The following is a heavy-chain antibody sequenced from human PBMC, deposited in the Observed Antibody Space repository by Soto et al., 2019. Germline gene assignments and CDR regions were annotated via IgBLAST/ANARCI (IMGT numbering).Heavy chain of an antibody. V-gene: IGHV1-18*01. CDR2: ISAYNGNT. J-gene: IGHJ4*02. D-gene: IGHD3-3*01. CDR3: VRWGQYYDFWSGYYTMDY. CDR1: GYTFTSYG. Sequence: QVQLVQSGAEVKKPGASVKVSCKASGYTFTSYGISWVRQAPGQGLEWMGWISAYNGNTNYAQKLQGRVTMTTDTSTSTAYMELRSLRSDDTAVYYCVRWGQYYDFWSGYYTMDYWGQGTLVTVSS.